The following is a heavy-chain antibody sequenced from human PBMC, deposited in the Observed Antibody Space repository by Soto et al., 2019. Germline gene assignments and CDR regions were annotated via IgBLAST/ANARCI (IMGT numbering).Heavy chain of an antibody. CDR3: AKDSGGYSYGLFDI. CDR2: INPTTGAT. V-gene: IGHV1-2*02. CDR1: GYTFTAQY. Sequence: ASVKVSCKASGYTFTAQYLHWVRKAPGEGLEWMGWINPTTGATRYAQKFQGRVTMTRDTSISTAYMELSRLRSDDTAVYYCAKDSGGYSYGLFDIWGQGTMVTVSS. D-gene: IGHD5-18*01. J-gene: IGHJ3*02.